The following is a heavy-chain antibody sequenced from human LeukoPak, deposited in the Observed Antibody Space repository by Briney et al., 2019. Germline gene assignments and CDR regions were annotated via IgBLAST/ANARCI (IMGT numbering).Heavy chain of an antibody. D-gene: IGHD3-22*01. Sequence: GGSLRLSCTVSGFTVSSNSMSWVRQAPGKGLEWVSFIYSGGNTHNSDSVEGRCTISRDNSKNTLYLQMNTLRAEDTAVYYCASRAGDYSHPYDYWGQGTLVTVSS. CDR1: GFTVSSNS. CDR2: IYSGGNT. V-gene: IGHV3-53*01. CDR3: ASRAGDYSHPYDY. J-gene: IGHJ4*02.